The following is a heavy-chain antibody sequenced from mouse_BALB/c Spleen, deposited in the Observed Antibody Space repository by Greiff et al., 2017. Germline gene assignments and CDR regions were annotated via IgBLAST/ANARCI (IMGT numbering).Heavy chain of an antibody. CDR1: GYTFTDYN. D-gene: IGHD2-2*01. CDR3: ARSGYPYAMDY. V-gene: IGHV1S29*02. CDR2: IYPYNGGT. Sequence: VQLKESGPELVKPGDSVKISCKASGYTFTDYNMHWVKQSHGKSLEWIGYIYPYNGGTGYNQKFKSKATLTVDNSSSTAYMELRSLTSEDSAVYYCARSGYPYAMDYWGQGPSVTVSS. J-gene: IGHJ4*01.